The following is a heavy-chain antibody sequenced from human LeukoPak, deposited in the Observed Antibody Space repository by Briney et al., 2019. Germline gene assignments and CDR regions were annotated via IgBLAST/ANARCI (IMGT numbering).Heavy chain of an antibody. CDR1: GGSFSGYY. CDR3: ARGKLGTTSTIDY. V-gene: IGHV4-34*01. Sequence: SETLSLTCAVYGGSFSGYYWSWIRQPPGKGLEWIGEINHSGSTNYNPSLKSRVTISVDTSKNQFSLKLSSVTAADTAVYYCARGKLGTTSTIDYWGQGTLVTVSS. D-gene: IGHD1-1*01. CDR2: INHSGST. J-gene: IGHJ4*02.